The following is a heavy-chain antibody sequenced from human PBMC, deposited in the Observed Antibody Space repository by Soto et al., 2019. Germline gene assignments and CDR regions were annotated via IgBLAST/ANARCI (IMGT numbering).Heavy chain of an antibody. CDR3: AREQGYISGPKNFAS. D-gene: IGHD3-3*02. Sequence: PSETLSLTCTVSGGSVSSGDYFWGWIRQPPGKGLEWIGYIYDSGSSYYNPSLKSRVTMSVDTSKNKFSLKLRYVTAADTTMYYCAREQGYISGPKNFASWGQGTLVTVSS. V-gene: IGHV4-30-4*02. CDR1: GGSVSSGDYF. J-gene: IGHJ4*02. CDR2: IYDSGSS.